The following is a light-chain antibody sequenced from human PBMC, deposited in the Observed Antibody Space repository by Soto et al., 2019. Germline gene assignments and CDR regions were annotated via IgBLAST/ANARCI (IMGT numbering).Light chain of an antibody. CDR2: GAS. J-gene: IGKJ2*01. V-gene: IGKV1-39*01. Sequence: DMQMTQSPSSLAASVGDSVTITCRPSQTIDNYLNWYQHKPGKAPKLLIYGASTLQSGVSSRFTGSASGTDFTLTIDNLQAEDFATYYCQQTYTIPFAFGQGTKLEI. CDR1: QTIDNY. CDR3: QQTYTIPFA.